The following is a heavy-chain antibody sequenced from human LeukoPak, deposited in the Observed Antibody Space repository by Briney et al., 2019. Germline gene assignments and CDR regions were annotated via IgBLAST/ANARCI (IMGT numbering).Heavy chain of an antibody. J-gene: IGHJ5*02. V-gene: IGHV1-2*02. Sequence: ASVKVSCKASGYTFTGYYMHWVRQAPGQGLEWMGWMNLNSGGTNYAQKFQGRVTMTRHTSISTAYMELSRLRSDDTAVYYCARERSYGDLAFDPCGQGALVTVSS. D-gene: IGHD4-17*01. CDR2: MNLNSGGT. CDR3: ARERSYGDLAFDP. CDR1: GYTFTGYY.